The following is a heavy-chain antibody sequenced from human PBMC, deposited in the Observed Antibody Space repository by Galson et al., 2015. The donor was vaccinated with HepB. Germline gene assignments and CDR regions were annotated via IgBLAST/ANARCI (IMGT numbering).Heavy chain of an antibody. V-gene: IGHV3-21*01. CDR3: ARVGFDFWSGYYLDDYYYMDV. Sequence: SLRLSCAASGFTFSTYSMSWVRQAPGKGLEWVASVSSNDTYIYYTDSVRGRFTISRDDAQDSLYLQMNSLRAEDTAVYYCARVGFDFWSGYYLDDYYYMDVWGKGTTVTVSS. CDR2: VSSNDTYI. J-gene: IGHJ6*03. CDR1: GFTFSTYS. D-gene: IGHD3-3*01.